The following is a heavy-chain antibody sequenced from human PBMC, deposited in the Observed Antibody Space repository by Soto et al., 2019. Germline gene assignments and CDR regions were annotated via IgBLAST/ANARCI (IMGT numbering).Heavy chain of an antibody. CDR2: INSSGGST. CDR3: AKDLYGDYDFGC. Sequence: EVQLLESGGGLVQPGGSLRLSCAASGFTFSSYAMSWVRQAPGKGLEWVSTINSSGGSTYYADSVKGRFTISRDNSKNTLYLQMNSLRAEDTAVYYCAKDLYGDYDFGCWGQGSLVTVSS. V-gene: IGHV3-23*01. D-gene: IGHD4-17*01. CDR1: GFTFSSYA. J-gene: IGHJ4*02.